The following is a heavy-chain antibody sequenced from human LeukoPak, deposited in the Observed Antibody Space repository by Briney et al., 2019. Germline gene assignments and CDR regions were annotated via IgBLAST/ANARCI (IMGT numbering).Heavy chain of an antibody. CDR3: ARPAPGIAAAGSFDY. CDR1: GFTFSSYS. Sequence: GGSLRLSCAASGFTFSSYSMHWVSQAPGKGLEWVAVISYDGSNKYYANSVKGRFTISRDNSKNTLYLQMNSLRAEDPAVYYCARPAPGIAAAGSFDYWGQGTLVTVSS. D-gene: IGHD6-13*01. V-gene: IGHV3-30*04. J-gene: IGHJ4*02. CDR2: ISYDGSNK.